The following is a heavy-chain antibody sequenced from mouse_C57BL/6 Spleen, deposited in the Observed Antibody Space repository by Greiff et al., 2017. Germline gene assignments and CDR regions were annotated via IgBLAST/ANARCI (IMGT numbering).Heavy chain of an antibody. CDR3: ARRFYDGYYAMDY. CDR2: IHPNSGST. V-gene: IGHV1-64*01. J-gene: IGHJ4*01. Sequence: QVQLQQPGAELVKPGASVKLSCKASGYTFTSYWMHWVKQRPGQGLEWIGMIHPNSGSTNYNEKFKSKATLTVDKSSSTAYMQLNSLTSADSAVYYYARRFYDGYYAMDYWGQGTSVTVSS. D-gene: IGHD2-3*01. CDR1: GYTFTSYW.